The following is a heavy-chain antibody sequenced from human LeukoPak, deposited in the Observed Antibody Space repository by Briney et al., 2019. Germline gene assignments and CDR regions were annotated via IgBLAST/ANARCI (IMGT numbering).Heavy chain of an antibody. CDR2: ISWNSASI. CDR1: GFTFHHYA. V-gene: IGHV3-9*01. CDR3: AKDKAPLYSGYDWDLDF. D-gene: IGHD5-12*01. J-gene: IGHJ4*02. Sequence: GGSLGLSCAASGFTFHHYAIHWVRQVPGKGLEWVSGISWNSASIGYADSVKGRFTISRDNAKNSVYLQMNSLRGEDTALYYCAKDKAPLYSGYDWDLDFWGQGTLVTVSS.